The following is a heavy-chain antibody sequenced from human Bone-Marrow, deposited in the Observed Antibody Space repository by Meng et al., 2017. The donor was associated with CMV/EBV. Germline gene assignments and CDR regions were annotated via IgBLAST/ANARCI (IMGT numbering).Heavy chain of an antibody. J-gene: IGHJ4*02. Sequence: SGFIFSDYTINWVRQAPGKGLEWVSSISSSSTYIYYADSVKGRFTISRDNAKTSLYLHMTSLRVEDTAVYYCARDQQRGVGSTPLLWGQGTLVTVSS. CDR2: ISSSSTYI. D-gene: IGHD1-26*01. CDR1: GFIFSDYT. V-gene: IGHV3-21*06. CDR3: ARDQQRGVGSTPLL.